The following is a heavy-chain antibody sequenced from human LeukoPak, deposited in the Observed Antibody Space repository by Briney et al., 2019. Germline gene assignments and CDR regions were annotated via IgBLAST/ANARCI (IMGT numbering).Heavy chain of an antibody. V-gene: IGHV2-5*02. D-gene: IGHD1-1*01. CDR2: IFWDDDK. Sequence: SGPTLVNPTQTLTLTCSFSGFSLTTTGVAVGWIRQPPGKALEWLALIFWDDDKKYSPSLKSRVTITKDTSNNQVVLIITNMDPVDTATYHCVHRQAGSTSFDYWGQGTLVIVSS. J-gene: IGHJ4*02. CDR3: VHRQAGSTSFDY. CDR1: GFSLTTTGVA.